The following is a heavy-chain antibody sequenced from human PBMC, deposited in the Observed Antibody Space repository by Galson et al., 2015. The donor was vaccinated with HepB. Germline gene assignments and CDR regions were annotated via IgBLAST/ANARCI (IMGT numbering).Heavy chain of an antibody. CDR2: LNPYTDGT. CDR1: GYTFTDYY. Sequence: SVKVSCKASGYTFTDYYIHWVRQAPGHGLVWVGWLNPYTDGTNYVPKFQGRVTMTRDTSISTAYMELTRLTSDDTALYYCARGRTYAGDDAFDIWGQGTMVTVSS. CDR3: ARGRTYAGDDAFDI. V-gene: IGHV1-2*02. D-gene: IGHD7-27*01. J-gene: IGHJ3*02.